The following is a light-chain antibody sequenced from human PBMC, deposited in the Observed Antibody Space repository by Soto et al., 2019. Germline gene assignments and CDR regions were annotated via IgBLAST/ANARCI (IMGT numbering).Light chain of an antibody. J-gene: IGLJ2*01. V-gene: IGLV4-69*01. CDR2: LNSDGSH. CDR3: QTWGTGIRGV. CDR1: SGHSSYA. Sequence: QPVLTQSPSDSASLGASVKLTCTLSSGHSSYAIAWHQQQPEKGPRYLMKLNSDGSHSKGDGIPDRFSGSSSGAERYLTISSLQSEYEADYYCQTWGTGIRGVFGGGTKLTVL.